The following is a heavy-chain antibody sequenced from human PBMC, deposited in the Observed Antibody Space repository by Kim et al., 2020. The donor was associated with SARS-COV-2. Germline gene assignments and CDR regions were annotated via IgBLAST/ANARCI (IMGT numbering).Heavy chain of an antibody. CDR3: ARSPMVRGVGQGDDYYYG. CDR2: INYFGIA. D-gene: IGHD3-10*01. V-gene: IGHV4-34*01. J-gene: IGHJ6*01. Sequence: SETLSLTCAVYDGSFSGNFWSWIRQAPGKGLEWIGEINYFGIASYNPSLKSRVTISVDRSNNQFSLNLTSVTAADTAVYYCARSPMVRGVGQGDDYYYG. CDR1: DGSFSGNF.